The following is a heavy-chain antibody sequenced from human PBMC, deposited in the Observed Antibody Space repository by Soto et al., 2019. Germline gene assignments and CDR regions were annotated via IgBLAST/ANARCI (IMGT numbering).Heavy chain of an antibody. D-gene: IGHD3-10*01. J-gene: IGHJ4*02. Sequence: EVQLLDSGGGLVQPGGSLRLSCAASGFTFSNYAMTWVRQAPGKGLEWVSHISDSAGSTYYSDSAKARFTISRDNSQNTVYLQMNSLRAEDTAVYYCAKNNLACGLGTYDYWGQGTLVTVSS. CDR1: GFTFSNYA. V-gene: IGHV3-23*01. CDR2: ISDSAGST. CDR3: AKNNLACGLGTYDY.